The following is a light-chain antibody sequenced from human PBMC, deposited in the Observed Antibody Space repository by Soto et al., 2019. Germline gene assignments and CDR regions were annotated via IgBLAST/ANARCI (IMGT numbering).Light chain of an antibody. CDR3: QQANSFLIT. CDR1: QGITNR. Sequence: DIQMTQSPSSVSASVGDRFTITCRAIQGITNRLAWYQQKPGKAPKLLIYEASSLQSGVPSRISGSGSGTDFTLTISSLQPEDFATYYCQQANSFLITFGQGTRLEI. CDR2: EAS. V-gene: IGKV1D-12*01. J-gene: IGKJ5*01.